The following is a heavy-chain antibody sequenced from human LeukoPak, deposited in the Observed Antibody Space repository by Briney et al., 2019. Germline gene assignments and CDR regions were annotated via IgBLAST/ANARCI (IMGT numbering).Heavy chain of an antibody. D-gene: IGHD5-24*01. CDR2: TYYRSKWNN. J-gene: IGHJ6*02. CDR1: GDSVSSNSAT. V-gene: IGHV6-1*01. CDR3: ARAQRWLQSYGMDV. Sequence: SQTLSLTCAISGDSVSSNSATWNWIRQSPSRGLEWLGRTYYRSKWNNEYAVSVKSRITINPDTSKNQFSLQLNPVTPEDTAVYYCARAQRWLQSYGMDVWGQGTAVTVSS.